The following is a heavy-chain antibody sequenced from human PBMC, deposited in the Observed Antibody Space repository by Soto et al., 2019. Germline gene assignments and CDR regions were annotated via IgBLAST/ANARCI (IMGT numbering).Heavy chain of an antibody. CDR3: AKDGEVRFLEWLLSH. CDR2: VTGSGDRT. V-gene: IGHV3-23*01. J-gene: IGHJ4*02. CDR1: GFTFRNYA. D-gene: IGHD3-3*01. Sequence: EVQLLESGGGLVQPGGSLRVSCAASGFTFRNYAMTWVRQAPGKGLEWVSTVTGSGDRTYYVDSVKGRFTISRDNSKNMLYLQMNSLRGEDTAVYYCAKDGEVRFLEWLLSHWGQGTLVTVSS.